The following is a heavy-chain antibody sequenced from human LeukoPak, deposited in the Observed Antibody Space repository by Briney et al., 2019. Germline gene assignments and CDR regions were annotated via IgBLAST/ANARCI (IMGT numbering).Heavy chain of an antibody. V-gene: IGHV4-39*07. D-gene: IGHD2-21*02. J-gene: IGHJ4*02. CDR3: ARDFGDWRTDY. CDR1: GGSISSRTYY. CDR2: INYSGKL. Sequence: SETLSLTCTVSGGSISSRTYYWAWIRQPPGKGLEWIGSINYSGKLTYNPSLKSRVTVALDTSRNQCSLTLSSVTAADTAVYYCARDFGDWRTDYWGQGTLVTVSS.